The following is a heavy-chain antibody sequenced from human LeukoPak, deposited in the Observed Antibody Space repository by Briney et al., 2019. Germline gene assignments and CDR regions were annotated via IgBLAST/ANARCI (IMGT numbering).Heavy chain of an antibody. CDR1: RGTFSSYA. V-gene: IGHV1-69*05. CDR2: IIPIFGTA. Sequence: SVKVSCKASRGTFSSYAISWVRQAPGQGLEWMGGIIPIFGTANYAQKFQGRVTMTRDTSTSTVYMELSSLKSEDTAVYYCARAGSFDYWGQGTLVTVSS. J-gene: IGHJ4*02. CDR3: ARAGSFDY. D-gene: IGHD1-1*01.